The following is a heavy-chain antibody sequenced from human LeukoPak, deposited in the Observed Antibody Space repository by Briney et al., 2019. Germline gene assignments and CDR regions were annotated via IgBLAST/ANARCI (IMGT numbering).Heavy chain of an antibody. Sequence: PGGFLRLSCAASGFPFSSYWMAWVRQAPGKGLEWVATITLDGSDSYYVDSVKGRFTVSRDNAKNSLYLQMNSLRVEDTAVFYCTTENWYVFENWGQGSLVTVSS. V-gene: IGHV3-7*04. J-gene: IGHJ4*02. CDR3: TTENWYVFEN. CDR1: GFPFSSYW. CDR2: ITLDGSDS. D-gene: IGHD1-1*01.